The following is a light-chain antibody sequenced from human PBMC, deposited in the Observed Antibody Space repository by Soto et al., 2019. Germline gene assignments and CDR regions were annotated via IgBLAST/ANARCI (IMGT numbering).Light chain of an antibody. Sequence: EIVLTQSPATLSLSPGERATLSCRASQSVSSYLAWYQQRPGQAPRLLIFDASTRTTDIPARFSGSGSVTDFTLTTSGRQHEEVAVYYCQQRTNRPPITFGQGTRLEIK. CDR2: DAS. CDR1: QSVSSY. CDR3: QQRTNRPPIT. J-gene: IGKJ5*01. V-gene: IGKV3-11*01.